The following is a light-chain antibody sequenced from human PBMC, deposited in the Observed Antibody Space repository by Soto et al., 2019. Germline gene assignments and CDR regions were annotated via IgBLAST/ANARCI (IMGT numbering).Light chain of an antibody. Sequence: QSVLTQPPSVSGAPGQRVTISCTGSNSNIGAGYDVHWYQQLPGTAPKLLIYGNSNRPSGVPDRFSGSKSGTSASLAITGLQAEDEADYYCQSYDSSLSGWVFGTGTKAPS. CDR2: GNS. V-gene: IGLV1-40*01. CDR1: NSNIGAGYD. J-gene: IGLJ1*01. CDR3: QSYDSSLSGWV.